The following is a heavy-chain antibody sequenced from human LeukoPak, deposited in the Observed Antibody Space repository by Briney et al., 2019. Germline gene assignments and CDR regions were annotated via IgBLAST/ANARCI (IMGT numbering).Heavy chain of an antibody. CDR1: GFTFSSYE. D-gene: IGHD3-22*01. J-gene: IGHJ3*02. V-gene: IGHV3-48*03. CDR3: ARPRSAFYDSSGNDAFDI. Sequence: PGGSLRLSCAASGFTFSSYEMNWVRKAPGKGLEWVSYISSSGSTIYYADSVKGRFTIFRDNAKNSLYLQMNSLRAEDTAVYYCARPRSAFYDSSGNDAFDIWGQGTMVTVSS. CDR2: ISSSGSTI.